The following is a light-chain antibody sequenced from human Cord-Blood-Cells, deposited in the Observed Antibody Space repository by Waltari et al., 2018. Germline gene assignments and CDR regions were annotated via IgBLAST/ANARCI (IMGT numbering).Light chain of an antibody. Sequence: IQLPQSPSSLSPSVGDRVTITCQASQDISNYLNWYQQKPGKAPKLLIYDASNLETGVPSRFSGSGSGTDFTFTISSLQPEDIATYYCQQYDNLPSLTFGGGTKVEIK. CDR1: QDISNY. CDR3: QQYDNLPSLT. CDR2: DAS. V-gene: IGKV1-33*01. J-gene: IGKJ4*01.